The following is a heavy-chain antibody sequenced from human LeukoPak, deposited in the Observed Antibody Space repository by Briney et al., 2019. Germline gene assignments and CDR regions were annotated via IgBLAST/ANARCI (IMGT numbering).Heavy chain of an antibody. V-gene: IGHV1-2*02. CDR3: ASVFWYSSSWCFDY. CDR1: GYTFTGYY. CDR2: INPNSGGT. Sequence: ASVTVSCKASGYTFTGYYMHWVRQAPGQGLEWMGWINPNSGGTNYAQKFQGRVTMTRDTSISTAYMELSRLGSDDTAVYYCASVFWYSSSWCFDYWGQGTLVTVSS. J-gene: IGHJ4*02. D-gene: IGHD6-13*01.